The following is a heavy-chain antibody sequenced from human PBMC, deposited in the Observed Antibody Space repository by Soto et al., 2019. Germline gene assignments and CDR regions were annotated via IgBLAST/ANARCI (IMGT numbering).Heavy chain of an antibody. CDR2: IYYTGNT. V-gene: IGHV4-30-4*01. CDR3: ARGCGNGDCFFDF. CDR1: GDSISSGADY. D-gene: IGHD2-21*02. J-gene: IGHJ4*02. Sequence: SETLSLTCNVSGDSISSGADYWNWIRQSPGKGLEWIGYIYYTGNTYYNPSLRSRLTISVDRSKNQFSLRLTSVTAAGTAVYYCARGCGNGDCFFDFWGQGTLVTVSS.